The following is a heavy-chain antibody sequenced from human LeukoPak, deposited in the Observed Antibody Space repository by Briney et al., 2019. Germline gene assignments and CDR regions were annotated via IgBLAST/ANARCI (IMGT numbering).Heavy chain of an antibody. V-gene: IGHV3-21*01. CDR2: ISSSSSYI. Sequence: GGSLRLSCAAPGFTFSSYSMNWVRQAPGKGLEWVSSISSSSSYIYYADSVKGRFIISRDNAKNSLYLQMNSLRAEDTAVYYCARGATTRIDYWGQGTLVTVSS. D-gene: IGHD1-26*01. CDR1: GFTFSSYS. CDR3: ARGATTRIDY. J-gene: IGHJ4*02.